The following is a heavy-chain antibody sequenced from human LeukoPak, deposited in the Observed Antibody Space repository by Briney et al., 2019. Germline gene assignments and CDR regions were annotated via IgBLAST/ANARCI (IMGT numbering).Heavy chain of an antibody. J-gene: IGHJ2*01. CDR1: GFTVSGNY. D-gene: IGHD3-3*01. Sequence: GGSLRLSCAASGFTVSGNYMSWVRQAPGKGLGGVSVIYSGGSTYYADSVKGRFTISRDNSKNTLYLQMNSLRAEDTAVYYCARNRITIFGVVMSWYFDLWGRGTLVTVSS. CDR3: ARNRITIFGVVMSWYFDL. V-gene: IGHV3-53*01. CDR2: IYSGGST.